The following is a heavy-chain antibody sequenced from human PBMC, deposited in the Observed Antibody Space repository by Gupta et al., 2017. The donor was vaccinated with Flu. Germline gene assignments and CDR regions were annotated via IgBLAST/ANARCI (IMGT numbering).Heavy chain of an antibody. Sequence: QVQLQESGPGVVKPSETLSLTCSVSGDSISSSAFYWGWIRQPPGKRLEWLANIHYNGNAYYNPSLTSRLTISVDTSNRRFSLNLGFVNAADTAFYYCARTPLVRLSGFAISWGQGILVTVSS. D-gene: IGHD2-15*01. CDR2: IHYNGNA. V-gene: IGHV4-39*01. CDR3: ARTPLVRLSGFAIS. CDR1: GDSISSSAFY. J-gene: IGHJ5*02.